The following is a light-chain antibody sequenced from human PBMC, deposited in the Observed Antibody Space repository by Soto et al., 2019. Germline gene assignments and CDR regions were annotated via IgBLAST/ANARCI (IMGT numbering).Light chain of an antibody. CDR3: QSYDSSLSGYV. CDR2: GNS. J-gene: IGLJ1*01. Sequence: QSVLTHPPSVSGAPGQRVTISCTGSSSNIGAGYDVHGYQQLPGTAPKLLIYGNSNRPSGVPDRFSGSKSGTSASLAITGLQAEDEADYYCQSYDSSLSGYVFGTGTKLTVL. CDR1: SSNIGAGYD. V-gene: IGLV1-40*01.